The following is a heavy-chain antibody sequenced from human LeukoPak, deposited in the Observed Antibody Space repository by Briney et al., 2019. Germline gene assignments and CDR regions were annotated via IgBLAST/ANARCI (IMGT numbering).Heavy chain of an antibody. J-gene: IGHJ4*02. Sequence: PSETLSLTCTVSGGSITDYYWTWLRQPPGKGLEWLGYMYYSGSTNYNPSLQSRGTISVETSNNQFFLKLRSVTAADTAVYYCARGRSTVTTLDFWGRGTLVTVSS. V-gene: IGHV4-59*01. D-gene: IGHD4-17*01. CDR3: ARGRSTVTTLDF. CDR2: MYYSGST. CDR1: GGSITDYY.